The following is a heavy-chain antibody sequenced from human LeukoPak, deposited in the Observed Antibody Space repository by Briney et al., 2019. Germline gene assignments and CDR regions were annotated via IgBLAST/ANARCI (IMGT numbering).Heavy chain of an antibody. CDR3: TRDSSGYCSSTSCSRYWYFDL. J-gene: IGHJ2*01. V-gene: IGHV3-49*05. Sequence: KSGGSLRLSCTASGFTFGDYAMSWFRQAPGKGLEWVGFIRSKAYGGTTEYTASVKGRFTISRDDSKSIAYLQMNSLKTEDPAVYYCTRDSSGYCSSTSCSRYWYFDLWGRGTLVTVSS. CDR2: IRSKAYGGTT. CDR1: GFTFGDYA. D-gene: IGHD2-2*01.